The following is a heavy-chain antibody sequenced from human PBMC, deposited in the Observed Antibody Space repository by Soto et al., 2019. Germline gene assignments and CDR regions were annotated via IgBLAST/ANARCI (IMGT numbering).Heavy chain of an antibody. CDR3: TTASGYCSSTSCYGFDY. CDR1: GFTFSNAW. J-gene: IGHJ4*02. V-gene: IGHV3-15*01. Sequence: GGSLRLSCAASGFTFSNAWMSWVRQAPGKGLEWVGRIKSKTDGGTTDYAAPMKGRFTISRDDSKNTLYLQMNSLKTEDTAVYYCTTASGYCSSTSCYGFDYWGQGTLVTVSS. D-gene: IGHD2-2*01. CDR2: IKSKTDGGTT.